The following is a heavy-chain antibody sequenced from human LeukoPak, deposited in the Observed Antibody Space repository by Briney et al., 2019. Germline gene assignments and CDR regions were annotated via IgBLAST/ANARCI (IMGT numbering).Heavy chain of an antibody. Sequence: GGLRRFSGIATGFRFSIHCMSWVDESPGEGIEWISVIGGSGDSSYYADSVKGRFTISRDNSKNTLYLQMNSLRADDTALYYCAREPKNCGGDCFVLLDLWGQGTLVTVSS. D-gene: IGHD2-21*02. J-gene: IGHJ5*02. V-gene: IGHV3-23*01. CDR3: AREPKNCGGDCFVLLDL. CDR1: GFRFSIHC. CDR2: IGGSGDSS.